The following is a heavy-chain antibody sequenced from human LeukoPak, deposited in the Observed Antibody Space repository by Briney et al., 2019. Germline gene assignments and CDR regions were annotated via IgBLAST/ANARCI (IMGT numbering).Heavy chain of an antibody. J-gene: IGHJ5*02. Sequence: SETLSLTCTVSGGSISSHYWSWIRQPPGKGLEWIGYIYYSGSTNYNPSLKSRVTISVDTSKNQFSLKLSSVTAADTAVYYCARDMAVGDYNSDNWFDPWGQGTLVTVSS. V-gene: IGHV4-59*11. CDR1: GGSISSHY. CDR2: IYYSGST. CDR3: ARDMAVGDYNSDNWFDP. D-gene: IGHD4-17*01.